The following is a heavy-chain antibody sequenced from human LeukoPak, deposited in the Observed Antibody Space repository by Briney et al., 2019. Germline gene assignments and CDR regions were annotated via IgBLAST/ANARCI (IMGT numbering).Heavy chain of an antibody. CDR2: INPNSGDT. V-gene: IGHV1-2*06. J-gene: IGHJ4*02. D-gene: IGHD6-13*01. CDR3: ARDAGSSWSGY. Sequence: ASVMVSCKASGYSFTGYYMHWVRQAPGQGLQWMGRINPNSGDTTYVQKFQGRVTMTRDTSIGTAYMELSGLTSDDTAVYYCARDAGSSWSGYWGQGTLVTVSS. CDR1: GYSFTGYY.